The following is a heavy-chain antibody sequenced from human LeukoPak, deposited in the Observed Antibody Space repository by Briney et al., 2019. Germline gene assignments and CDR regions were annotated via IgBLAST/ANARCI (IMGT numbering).Heavy chain of an antibody. CDR1: GGSVSTGSYY. Sequence: SETLSLTCTLSGGSVSTGSYYWSWIRQPPGKGLEWIGYIYYSGSTNYNPSLKSRVTISIDMSKNQLYLELSSVTAADTAVYFCARGGDAYSYSYWGRGTLVTVSS. J-gene: IGHJ4*02. CDR3: ARGGDAYSYSY. D-gene: IGHD5-24*01. CDR2: IYYSGST. V-gene: IGHV4-61*01.